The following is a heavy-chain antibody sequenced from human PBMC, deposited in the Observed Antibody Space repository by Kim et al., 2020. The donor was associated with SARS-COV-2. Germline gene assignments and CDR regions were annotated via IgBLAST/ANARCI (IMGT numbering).Heavy chain of an antibody. CDR2: R. D-gene: IGHD6-13*01. CDR3: ARGGIAGNFQY. V-gene: IGHV3-23*01. Sequence: RYTTAPGKGQFTISKDKSKNALYLQINSLTAQDTAVYYCARGGIAGNFQYWGQGTLVTVSS. J-gene: IGHJ1*01.